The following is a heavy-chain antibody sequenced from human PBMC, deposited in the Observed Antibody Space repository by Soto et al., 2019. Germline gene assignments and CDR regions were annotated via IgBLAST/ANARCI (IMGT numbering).Heavy chain of an antibody. J-gene: IGHJ6*02. CDR2: IYYSGST. CDR3: ASLKGMTTDFNYYYGMDV. Sequence: LSLTCTVSGGSIISISYYWGWIRQPPWKGLEWIGSIYYSGSTYYNPSLKSRVTISVDTSKNQFSLTLSSVTAADTAVYYCASLKGMTTDFNYYYGMDVWGQGTTVTVSS. D-gene: IGHD4-4*01. CDR1: GGSIISISYY. V-gene: IGHV4-39*01.